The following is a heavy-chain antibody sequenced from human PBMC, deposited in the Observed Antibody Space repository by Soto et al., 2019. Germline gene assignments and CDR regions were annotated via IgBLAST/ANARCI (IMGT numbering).Heavy chain of an antibody. V-gene: IGHV3-23*01. D-gene: IGHD3-9*01. Sequence: PGGSLRLSCAASGFIFNYYAINWVRQSPGRGLEWVSVISGRGGNRIYGDSVKGRFTISRDNSKNTVYLQWNSLKASDTAIYYCARSQRFFDWLLYGLYFDQWGQGTLVTVSS. CDR1: GFIFNYYA. CDR3: ARSQRFFDWLLYGLYFDQ. J-gene: IGHJ4*02. CDR2: ISGRGGNR.